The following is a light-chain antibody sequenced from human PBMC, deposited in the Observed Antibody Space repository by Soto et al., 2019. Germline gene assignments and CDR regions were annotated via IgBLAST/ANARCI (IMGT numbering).Light chain of an antibody. J-gene: IGKJ3*01. CDR3: QQYKSLPFT. CDR2: WSS. CDR1: QRVFHSANGNNY. Sequence: IEMTQAPDSLSVSLCERDPNKCRSSQRVFHSANGNNYIAWYQQKPGQPPKLLIYWSSTRESAVPDRFIGSGCGTDFTLTGSSLQAEDVAVYYCQQYKSLPFTFGPGTTVQIK. V-gene: IGKV4-1*01.